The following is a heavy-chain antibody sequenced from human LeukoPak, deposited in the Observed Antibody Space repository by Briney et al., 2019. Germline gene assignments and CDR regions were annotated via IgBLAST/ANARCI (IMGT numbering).Heavy chain of an antibody. CDR2: ISGSGGST. CDR1: GFTFSSYA. V-gene: IGHV3-23*01. Sequence: GGSLRLSCAASGFTFSSYAMSWVRQAPGKGLEWVSAISGSGGSTYYADSVKGRFTISRDNSKNTLYLQMNSLRAEDTAVYYCAKGEAIFGVVISLSWGQGTLVTVSS. D-gene: IGHD3-3*01. J-gene: IGHJ5*02. CDR3: AKGEAIFGVVISLS.